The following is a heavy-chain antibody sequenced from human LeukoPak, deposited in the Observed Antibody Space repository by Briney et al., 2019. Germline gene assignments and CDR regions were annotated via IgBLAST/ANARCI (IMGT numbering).Heavy chain of an antibody. CDR2: IYYSGST. CDR1: GGSISSYY. CDR3: ARDPITIFGVADYYYYYMDV. Sequence: SETLSLTCTVSGGSISSYYWSWIRQPPGKGLEWIGYIYYSGSTNYNPSLKSRVTISVDTSKNQFSLKLSSVTAADTAVYYCARDPITIFGVADYYYYYMDVWGKGTTVTVSS. J-gene: IGHJ6*03. D-gene: IGHD3-3*01. V-gene: IGHV4-59*01.